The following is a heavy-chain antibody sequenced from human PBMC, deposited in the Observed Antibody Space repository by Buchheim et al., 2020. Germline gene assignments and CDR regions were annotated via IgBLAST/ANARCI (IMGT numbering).Heavy chain of an antibody. CDR3: ANAARIAAAGTNYYYMDV. V-gene: IGHV3-30*18. CDR2: ISYDGSNK. D-gene: IGHD6-13*01. J-gene: IGHJ6*03. Sequence: QVQLVESGGGVVQPGRSLRLSCAASGFTFSSYGMHWVRQAPGKGLEWVAVISYDGSNKYYADSVKGRFTISRDTSKTTLYLQMNSLRTEDTAVYYCANAARIAAAGTNYYYMDVWGKGTT. CDR1: GFTFSSYG.